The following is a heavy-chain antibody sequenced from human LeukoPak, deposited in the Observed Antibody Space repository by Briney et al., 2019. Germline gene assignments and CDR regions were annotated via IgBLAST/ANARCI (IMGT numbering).Heavy chain of an antibody. J-gene: IGHJ5*02. D-gene: IGHD4-17*01. CDR1: GYTFTGYY. V-gene: IGHV1-2*02. CDR2: INPNSGGT. Sequence: ASVKVSCKASGYTFTGYYMHWVRQAPGQGLEWMGWINPNSGGTNYAQKFQGRVTMTRDTSISTAYMELSRLRSDDTAVYYCARDYTVTPGYWFDPWGQGTLATVSS. CDR3: ARDYTVTPGYWFDP.